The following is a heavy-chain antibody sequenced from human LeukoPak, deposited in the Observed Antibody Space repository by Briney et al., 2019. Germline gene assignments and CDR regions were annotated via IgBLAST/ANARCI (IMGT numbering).Heavy chain of an antibody. CDR3: ARVDTAMYADY. D-gene: IGHD5-18*01. CDR2: IYYSGST. V-gene: IGHV4-59*01. J-gene: IGHJ4*02. CDR1: GGSISSYY. Sequence: PSETLSLTCTVSGGSISSYYWSWIRQPPGKGLEWIGYIYYSGSTNYNPSLKSRVTISVDTSKNQFSLKLSSVTAADTAVYYCARVDTAMYADYWGQGTLVTVSS.